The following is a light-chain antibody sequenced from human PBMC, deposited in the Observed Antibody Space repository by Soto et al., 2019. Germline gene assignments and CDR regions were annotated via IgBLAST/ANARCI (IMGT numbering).Light chain of an antibody. J-gene: IGKJ2*01. CDR2: DTS. CDR3: QQYNSYSYT. V-gene: IGKV1-5*01. CDR1: QSISSW. Sequence: DIQMTQSPSTLSASVGDRVTITCRASQSISSWLAWYQQKPGKAPKLLIYDTSSLESGVPSRFSGSGSGTELTLAITSLQPDDFATYNCQQYNSYSYTFSQGTKLEIK.